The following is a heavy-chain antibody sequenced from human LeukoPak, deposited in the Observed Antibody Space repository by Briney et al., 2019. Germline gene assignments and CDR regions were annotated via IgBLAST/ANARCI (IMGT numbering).Heavy chain of an antibody. Sequence: GESLKISCKGSEYTFNNYWIGWVRQMPGKGLEWMGIIYPDDSDARYSPSFQGQVTISADKPISTAYLQWSSLKASDTAIYYCARAAVEPTIYYFDYWGQGTQVTVSS. CDR1: EYTFNNYW. J-gene: IGHJ4*02. CDR3: ARAAVEPTIYYFDY. V-gene: IGHV5-51*04. CDR2: IYPDDSDA. D-gene: IGHD6-19*01.